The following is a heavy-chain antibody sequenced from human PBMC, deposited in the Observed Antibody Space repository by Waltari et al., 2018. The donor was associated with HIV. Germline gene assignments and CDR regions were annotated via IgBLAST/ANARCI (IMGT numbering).Heavy chain of an antibody. D-gene: IGHD3-10*01. J-gene: IGHJ5*02. V-gene: IGHV3-20*04. CDR2: INWKGERP. CDR3: ARIRRKFGEPRPTGWFDP. CDR1: GFSFNSYG. Sequence: EVQLVESGGGVVRPGGSLRLSCVASGFSFNSYGMSWVRQGPGKGREVFLGINWKGERPRYGDSVKGRFTISRDNSKNSLYLEMNSLRVEDTAFYYCARIRRKFGEPRPTGWFDPWGQGTQVIVSS.